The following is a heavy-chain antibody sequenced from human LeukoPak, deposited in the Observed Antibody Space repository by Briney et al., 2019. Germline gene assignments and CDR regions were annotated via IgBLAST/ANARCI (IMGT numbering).Heavy chain of an antibody. Sequence: SETLSLTCTVSGGSISSYYWSWTRQPPGKGLEWIGYIYYSGSTNYNPSLKSRVTISVDTSKNQFSLKLSSVTAADTAVYYCARQDYDFWSGYYTSFWFDPWGQGTLVTVSS. CDR1: GGSISSYY. J-gene: IGHJ5*02. CDR3: ARQDYDFWSGYYTSFWFDP. CDR2: IYYSGST. V-gene: IGHV4-59*08. D-gene: IGHD3-3*01.